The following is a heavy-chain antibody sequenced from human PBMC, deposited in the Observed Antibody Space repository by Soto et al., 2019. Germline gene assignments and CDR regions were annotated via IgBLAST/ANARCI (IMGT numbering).Heavy chain of an antibody. CDR2: IYYSGST. CDR1: GGSISSSSYY. V-gene: IGHV4-39*01. J-gene: IGHJ4*02. Sequence: QLQLQESGPGLVKPSETLSLTCTVSGGSISSSSYYWGWIRQPPGKGLEWIGSIYYSGSTYYNPSLKSRVTISVDTSKNQFSLKLSSVTAADTAVYYCATLWFGELLVDYWGQGTLVTVSS. D-gene: IGHD3-10*01. CDR3: ATLWFGELLVDY.